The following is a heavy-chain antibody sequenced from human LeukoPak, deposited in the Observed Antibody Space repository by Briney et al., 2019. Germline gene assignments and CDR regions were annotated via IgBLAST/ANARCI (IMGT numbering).Heavy chain of an antibody. D-gene: IGHD3-9*01. Sequence: GGSLRLSCAASGFTVSSTYMTWVRQAPGKGLEWVSVIYTGGRTDYAESVRGRFTISRDNSKNMLYLQLNSLRAEDTALYYCARDLAGVTGPHWYFDLWGRGTLVSVS. V-gene: IGHV3-66*01. J-gene: IGHJ2*01. CDR1: GFTVSSTY. CDR3: ARDLAGVTGPHWYFDL. CDR2: IYTGGRT.